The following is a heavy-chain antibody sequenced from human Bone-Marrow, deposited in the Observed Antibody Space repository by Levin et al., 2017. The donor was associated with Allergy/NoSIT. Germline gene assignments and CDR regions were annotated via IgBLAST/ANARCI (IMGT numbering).Heavy chain of an antibody. Sequence: GESLKISCKVSGYTLTALSIHWVRQAPGKGLEWMAGLDTDYGEAIYAEKFQGRVTMTEDTSTDTAYMELSSLTSEDTALYYCYSGHYIEYWGQGTLVTVSS. D-gene: IGHD1-26*01. CDR3: YSGHYIEY. J-gene: IGHJ4*02. CDR1: GYTLTALS. CDR2: LDTDYGEA. V-gene: IGHV1-24*01.